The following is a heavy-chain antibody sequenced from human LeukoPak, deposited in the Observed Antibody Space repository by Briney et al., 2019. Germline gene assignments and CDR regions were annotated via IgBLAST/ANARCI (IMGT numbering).Heavy chain of an antibody. D-gene: IGHD2-15*01. CDR1: GFTFSSYA. Sequence: TGGSLRLSCEASGFTFSSYAMSWVRQAPGKGLEWVSAISDSGRSTYDADSVKGRFTISRDNSKNTLYLQMHSLRAEDTAVYYCAKQLGYCSDGSCYFESWGQGTLVTVSS. J-gene: IGHJ4*02. CDR3: AKQLGYCSDGSCYFES. CDR2: ISDSGRST. V-gene: IGHV3-23*01.